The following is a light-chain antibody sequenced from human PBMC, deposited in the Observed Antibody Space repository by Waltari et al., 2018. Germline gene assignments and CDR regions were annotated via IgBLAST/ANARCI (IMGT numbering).Light chain of an antibody. CDR3: QSYDTTLSVV. CDR2: GTN. CDR1: TSNIGAGYD. V-gene: IGLV1-40*01. J-gene: IGLJ2*01. Sequence: QSVLTQPPSVSGAPGQRVSISCTGSTSNIGAGYDVHWYQQGPGKAPKLIIYGTNTRPLGVPDRFFGSQYGTSASLAIIGLQAEDEGDYYCQSYDTTLSVVFGG.